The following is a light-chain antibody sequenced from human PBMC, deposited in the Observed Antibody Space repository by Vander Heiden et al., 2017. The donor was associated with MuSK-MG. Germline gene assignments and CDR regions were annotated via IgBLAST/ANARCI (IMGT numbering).Light chain of an antibody. V-gene: IGKV1-5*03. CDR1: QSISYW. J-gene: IGKJ2*01. Sequence: DIQMTQSPSTLSASVGDRVTITCRASQSISYWLAWYQQKPGKAPKLLIYKASNLETGVPSRFSGSGSGTEFSLTISSLQPDDFATYYCQQYNSDSTFGQGTKLEIK. CDR2: KAS. CDR3: QQYNSDST.